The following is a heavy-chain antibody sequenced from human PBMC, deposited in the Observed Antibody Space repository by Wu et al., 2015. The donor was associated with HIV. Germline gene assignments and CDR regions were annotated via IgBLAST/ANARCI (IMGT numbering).Heavy chain of an antibody. V-gene: IGHV1-24*01. CDR2: FDPEDGET. D-gene: IGHD3-22*01. CDR3: ATAVGYYDSSGYRFDY. CDR1: GYTLTELS. J-gene: IGHJ4*02. Sequence: QVQLVQSGAEVKKPGASVKVSCKVSGYTLTELSMHWVRQAPGKGLEWMGGFDPEDGETIYAQKFQGRVTMTEDTSTDTAYMELSSLRSEDTAVYYCATAVGYYDSSGYRFDYWGQGTLVTVSS.